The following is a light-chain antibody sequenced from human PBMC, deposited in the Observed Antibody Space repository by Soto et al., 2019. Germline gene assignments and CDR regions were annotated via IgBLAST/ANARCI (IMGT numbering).Light chain of an antibody. CDR1: QDIGRR. J-gene: IGKJ1*01. CDR3: LQVYSFPRT. Sequence: DIQMTQSPSSVSASIGDRVTITYRASQDIGRRLAWFQQKPGKAPKYLIQAASSLQGGVPSTFSGSGSGTDFTLTINTLHPEDFATYYCLQVYSFPRTFGQGTKVEIK. V-gene: IGKV1-12*01. CDR2: AAS.